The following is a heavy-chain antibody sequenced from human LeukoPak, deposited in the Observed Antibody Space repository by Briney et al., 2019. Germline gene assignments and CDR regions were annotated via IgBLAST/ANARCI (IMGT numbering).Heavy chain of an antibody. D-gene: IGHD2-15*01. CDR3: ARQTCSGGSCYSVGWFDP. Sequence: SETLPLTCTASGGSISSSSYYWGWIRQPPGKGLVWIGSIYYSGSTYYNPSLKSRVSISVDTSKNQFSLKLSSVTAADTAVYYCARQTCSGGSCYSVGWFDPWGQGTLVTVSS. CDR1: GGSISSSSYY. CDR2: IYYSGST. J-gene: IGHJ5*02. V-gene: IGHV4-39*01.